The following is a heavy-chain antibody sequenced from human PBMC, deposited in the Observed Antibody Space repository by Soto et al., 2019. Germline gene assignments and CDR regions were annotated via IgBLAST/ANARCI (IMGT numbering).Heavy chain of an antibody. CDR1: GYTFTSYG. J-gene: IGHJ4*02. CDR3: ARVIAAAVDFDY. CDR2: ISAYNVNT. Sequence: QVQLVQSGAEVKKPGASVKVSCKASGYTFTSYGIRWVRQAPGQGLEWMGWISAYNVNTNYAQKLQGRVTMTTDRSTSTACRELRSLRSDDTAVYYCARVIAAAVDFDYWGQGTLVTVSS. D-gene: IGHD6-13*01. V-gene: IGHV1-18*01.